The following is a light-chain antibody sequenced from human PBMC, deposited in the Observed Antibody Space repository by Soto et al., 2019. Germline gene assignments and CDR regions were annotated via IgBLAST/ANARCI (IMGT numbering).Light chain of an antibody. V-gene: IGLV2-14*01. J-gene: IGLJ3*02. CDR2: EVS. CDR3: SSYDGCSIQM. CDR1: SSDIGYYNY. Sequence: QSALTQPASVSGSPGQSITISCTGTSSDIGYYNYVSWYQQHPGKAPKVIIYEVSNRPSGVSDRFSGSKSGNTASLIISGLQAGYGGDYYCSSYDGCSIQMFGGGTKLPVL.